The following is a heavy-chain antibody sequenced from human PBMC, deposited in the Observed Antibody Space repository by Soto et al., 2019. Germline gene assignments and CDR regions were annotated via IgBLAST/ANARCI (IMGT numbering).Heavy chain of an antibody. CDR1: SGSISVTNVF. J-gene: IGHJ4*02. Sequence: LSLTCTVSSGSISVTNVFWGWVRQPPGKGLEWIGNIDYSGTAYFSPSLATRVTFHVDTSKNQFSLTLYSVTAADTAVYYCARITGRHLDYWGQGILVTVSS. V-gene: IGHV4-39*01. CDR3: ARITGRHLDY. D-gene: IGHD1-20*01. CDR2: IDYSGTA.